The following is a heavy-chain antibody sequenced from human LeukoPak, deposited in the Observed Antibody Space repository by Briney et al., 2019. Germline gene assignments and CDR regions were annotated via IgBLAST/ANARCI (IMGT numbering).Heavy chain of an antibody. CDR3: ARGGWSLDY. J-gene: IGHJ4*02. V-gene: IGHV4-59*01. Sequence: PSETLSLTCTVSGGSINNYYWSWIRQSPGKALEWIGYIYCSGSTNYNPSLKSRVTISVDTSKNQFSLKLSSVTAADTAVYYCARGGWSLDYWGQGTLVTVSS. CDR1: GGSINNYY. CDR2: IYCSGST. D-gene: IGHD6-19*01.